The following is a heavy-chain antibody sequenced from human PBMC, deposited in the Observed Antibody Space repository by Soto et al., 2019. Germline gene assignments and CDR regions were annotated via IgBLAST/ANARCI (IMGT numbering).Heavy chain of an antibody. CDR3: ARQASYDFWDGRFYYNYYMDV. CDR2: IYSSGTT. CDR1: SGSISGYY. Sequence: QVQLQESGPGLVKPSETLSLSCTVSSGSISGYYWSWIRQPPGKGLEWIGSIYSSGTTYYNPSLKSRFTMSVDTSKIQSSLNLSSVTAADTAVYYCARQASYDFWDGRFYYNYYMDVWGKGTPVTVSS. D-gene: IGHD3-3*01. J-gene: IGHJ6*03. V-gene: IGHV4-59*08.